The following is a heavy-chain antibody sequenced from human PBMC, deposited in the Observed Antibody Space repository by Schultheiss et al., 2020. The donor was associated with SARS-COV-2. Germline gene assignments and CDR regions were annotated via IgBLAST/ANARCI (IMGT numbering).Heavy chain of an antibody. CDR3: AGGGRGDYGPFDF. Sequence: SETLSLTCTVSGGSISSGDYYWDWIRQPPGKGLEWIGEINHSGSTNYNPSFKSRVRISADTSKNQFSLKLTSLTAADTALYYCAGGGRGDYGPFDFWGQGTLVTVSS. J-gene: IGHJ4*02. CDR1: GGSISSGDYY. D-gene: IGHD4-17*01. CDR2: INHSGST. V-gene: IGHV4-31*03.